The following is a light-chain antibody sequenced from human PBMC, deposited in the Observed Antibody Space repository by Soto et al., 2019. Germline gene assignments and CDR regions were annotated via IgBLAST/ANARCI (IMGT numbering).Light chain of an antibody. CDR3: ATWDDSLDGPV. Sequence: QLVLTQPPSASGAPGQRVTISCSGSRSNIGSQVVQWFQHLPGTAPKLLIQNNNERPSGVPDRISGSKSGTSSSLAISGLQSEDEGDYYCATWDDSLDGPVFGGGTQLTVL. CDR2: NNN. CDR1: RSNIGSQV. J-gene: IGLJ2*01. V-gene: IGLV1-44*01.